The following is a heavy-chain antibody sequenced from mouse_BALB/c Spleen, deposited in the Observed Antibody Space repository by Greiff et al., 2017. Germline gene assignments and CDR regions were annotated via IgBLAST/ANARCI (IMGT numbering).Heavy chain of an antibody. V-gene: IGHV1-26*01. D-gene: IGHD4-1*01. CDR3: ARLGAY. CDR1: GYTFTDYY. CDR2: INPNNGDT. Sequence: EVQLQQSGPELVKPGASVKMSCKASGYTFTDYYMKWVKQSNGKSLEWIGDINPNNGDTFYNQKFKGKATLTVDKSSSTAYMQLNSLTSEDSAVYYCARLGAYWGQGTLVTVSA. J-gene: IGHJ3*01.